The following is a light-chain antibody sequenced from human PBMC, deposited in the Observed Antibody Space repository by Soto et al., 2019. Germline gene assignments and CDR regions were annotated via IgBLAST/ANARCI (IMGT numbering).Light chain of an antibody. CDR1: SSNIGSNY. V-gene: IGLV1-47*02. J-gene: IGLJ2*01. CDR2: SNN. Sequence: QSVLTQPPSASGTPGQRVTISCSGSSSNIGSNYVYWYQQLPGTAPKLLIYSNNQRPSGVPDRFSGSKSGTSASLAISGLRSEDKADYYCAAWDDSLSGVVFGGGTKVTVL. CDR3: AAWDDSLSGVV.